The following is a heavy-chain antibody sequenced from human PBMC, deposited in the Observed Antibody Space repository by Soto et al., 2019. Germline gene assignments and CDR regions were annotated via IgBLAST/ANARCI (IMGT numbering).Heavy chain of an antibody. J-gene: IGHJ5*02. V-gene: IGHV4-4*07. D-gene: IGHD1-26*01. CDR1: CGSISSYY. CDR2: IYASGVT. Sequence: SETLSLTCTFSCGSISSYYWSWIRQPAGKGLEWIGRIYASGVTNYNPSLKSRITMSVDTSRNHFSLKLTSVTAADTAVYYCARMRSNLFDPWGQGTLVTVSS. CDR3: ARMRSNLFDP.